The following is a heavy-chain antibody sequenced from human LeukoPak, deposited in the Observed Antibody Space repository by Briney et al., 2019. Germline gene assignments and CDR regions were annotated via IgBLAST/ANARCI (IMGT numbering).Heavy chain of an antibody. Sequence: GRSLRLSCAASGFTFSTYAMHWVRQAPGKGLEWVAVISYDGSNKYCADSVKGRFTISRDNSKNTLYLQMNSLRSEDTAVYYCARDSPVFDYWGQGTLVTVSS. CDR2: ISYDGSNK. J-gene: IGHJ4*02. V-gene: IGHV3-30*04. CDR1: GFTFSTYA. CDR3: ARDSPVFDY.